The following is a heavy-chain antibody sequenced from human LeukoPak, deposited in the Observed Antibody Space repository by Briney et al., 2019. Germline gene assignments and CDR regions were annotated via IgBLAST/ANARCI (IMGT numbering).Heavy chain of an antibody. CDR3: ARLGSTYYYDSSGYREEPGGY. CDR1: GESISGFY. CDR2: IYYSGST. V-gene: IGHV4-59*08. Sequence: SETLSLTCTVSGESISGFYWTWIRLPPGKGLEWIGYIYYSGSTNYNPSLKSRVTISVDTSKNQFSLKLSSVTAADTAVYYCARLGSTYYYDSSGYREEPGGYWGQGTLVTVSS. J-gene: IGHJ4*02. D-gene: IGHD3-22*01.